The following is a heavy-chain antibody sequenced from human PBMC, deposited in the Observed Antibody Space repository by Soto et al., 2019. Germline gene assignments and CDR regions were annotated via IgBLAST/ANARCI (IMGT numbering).Heavy chain of an antibody. D-gene: IGHD3-9*01. J-gene: IGHJ6*03. CDR1: GFTFSSYS. CDR2: ISSSSSTI. CDR3: ARGDLLTGYYKPSYYYMDV. V-gene: IGHV3-48*01. Sequence: EVQLVESGGGLVQPGGSLRLSCAASGFTFSSYSMNWVRQAPGKGLEWVSYISSSSSTIYYADSVKSRFTISRDNAKNSVYLPMNSLRAEDTAVYYCARGDLLTGYYKPSYYYMDVWGKGTTVTVSS.